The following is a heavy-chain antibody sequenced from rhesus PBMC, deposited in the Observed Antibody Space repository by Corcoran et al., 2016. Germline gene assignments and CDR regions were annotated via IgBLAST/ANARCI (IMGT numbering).Heavy chain of an antibody. D-gene: IGHD6-13*01. V-gene: IGHV4S10*01. Sequence: QVQLQESDPGVVKPSETLSLTCAVSGGSFTDGSRWTWIRRSPGKGLQWIGYIYGSSSSTTYNPSLESRVTISKDTSKNQFSLKLTSVTAADTAVYYCARGLGIAAGPYGLDSWGQGVVVTVSS. CDR1: GGSFTDGSR. CDR3: ARGLGIAAGPYGLDS. CDR2: IYGSSSST. J-gene: IGHJ6*01.